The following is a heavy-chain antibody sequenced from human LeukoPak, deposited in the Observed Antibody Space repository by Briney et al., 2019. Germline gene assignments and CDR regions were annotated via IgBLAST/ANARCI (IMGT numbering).Heavy chain of an antibody. J-gene: IGHJ3*02. Sequence: GGSLRLSCAASGFTFSSYSMNWVRQAPGKGLEWVSYISSSSSTIYYADSVKGRFTISRDNAKNSLYLRMNSLRAEDTAVYYCARAYCSGGSCSPSIWGQGTMVTVSS. CDR2: ISSSSSTI. D-gene: IGHD2-15*01. CDR1: GFTFSSYS. CDR3: ARAYCSGGSCSPSI. V-gene: IGHV3-48*01.